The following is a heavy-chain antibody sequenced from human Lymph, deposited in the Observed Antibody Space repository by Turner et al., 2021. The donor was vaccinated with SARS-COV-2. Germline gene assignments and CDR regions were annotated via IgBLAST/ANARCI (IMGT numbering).Heavy chain of an antibody. CDR3: ARLPIARGYSGYDFYYFDY. Sequence: EVQLVQSGAEVKKPGESLTISCKGSGYSFPTYWIGWVRQMPGKGLEWMGIIYPGDSDTRYSPSFQGQVTISADKSISTAYLQWSSLKASDTAMYYCARLPIARGYSGYDFYYFDYWGQGTLVTVSS. J-gene: IGHJ4*02. V-gene: IGHV5-51*01. D-gene: IGHD5-12*01. CDR2: IYPGDSDT. CDR1: GYSFPTYW.